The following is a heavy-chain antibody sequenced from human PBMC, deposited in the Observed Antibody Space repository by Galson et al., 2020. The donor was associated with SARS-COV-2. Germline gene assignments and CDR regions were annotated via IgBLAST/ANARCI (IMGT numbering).Heavy chain of an antibody. D-gene: IGHD3-22*01. Sequence: ASVKVYCKASGYTFTSYAMNWVRQAPGQGLEWMGWINTNTGNPTYAQGFTGRFVFSLDTSVSTAYLQISSLKAEDTAVYYCARVSVWYDSSGSYDAFDIWGQGTMVTVSS. CDR2: INTNTGNP. J-gene: IGHJ3*02. CDR1: GYTFTSYA. CDR3: ARVSVWYDSSGSYDAFDI. V-gene: IGHV7-4-1*02.